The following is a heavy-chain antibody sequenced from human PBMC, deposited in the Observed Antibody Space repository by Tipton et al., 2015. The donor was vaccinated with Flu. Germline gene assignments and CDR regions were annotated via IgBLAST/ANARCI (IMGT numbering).Heavy chain of an antibody. V-gene: IGHV3-9*01. CDR2: ISWNSGNI. Sequence: SLRLSCAASGFTFDDHAMHWVRQVPGKSPEWVSGISWNSGNIEYADSAKGRFTISRDNAKNSPYLQMKSLRSEDTALYYCAKDFAFSGIAPLFHSWGQGTLVTVSS. CDR3: AKDFAFSGIAPLFHS. D-gene: IGHD6-25*01. CDR1: GFTFDDHA. J-gene: IGHJ4*02.